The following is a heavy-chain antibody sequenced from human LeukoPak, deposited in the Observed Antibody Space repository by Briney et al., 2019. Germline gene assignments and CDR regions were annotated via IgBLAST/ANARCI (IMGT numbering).Heavy chain of an antibody. V-gene: IGHV4-34*01. CDR3: ARSPFGDFWSGYYSTGGPDYYYGMDV. CDR1: GGSFSGYY. CDR2: INHSGST. D-gene: IGHD3-3*01. J-gene: IGHJ6*02. Sequence: PSETLSLTCAVYGGSFSGYYWSWIRQPPGKGLEWIGEINHSGSTNYNPSLKSRVTISVDTSKNQFSLKLSSVTAADTAVYYCARSPFGDFWSGYYSTGGPDYYYGMDVWGQGTTVTVSS.